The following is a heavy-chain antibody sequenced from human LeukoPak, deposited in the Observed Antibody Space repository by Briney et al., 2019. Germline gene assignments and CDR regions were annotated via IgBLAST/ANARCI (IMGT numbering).Heavy chain of an antibody. J-gene: IGHJ6*02. V-gene: IGHV1-69*04. D-gene: IGHD3-9*01. Sequence: GASVKVSCKASGGTFSSYAISWVRQAPGQGLEWMGRIIPILGIANYAQKFQGRVTITADKSTSTAYMELSSLRSEDTAVYYCARDLRYFDWLLSSSYYYYGMDVWGQGTTVTVSS. CDR2: IIPILGIA. CDR1: GGTFSSYA. CDR3: ARDLRYFDWLLSSSYYYYGMDV.